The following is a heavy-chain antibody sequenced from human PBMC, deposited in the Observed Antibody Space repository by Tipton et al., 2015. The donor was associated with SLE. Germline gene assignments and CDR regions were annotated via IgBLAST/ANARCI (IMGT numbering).Heavy chain of an antibody. D-gene: IGHD4/OR15-4a*01. CDR2: INPKSGGT. V-gene: IGHV1-2*06. CDR3: ARGAYGGTTELGY. CDR1: GDTFTDYY. J-gene: IGHJ4*02. Sequence: QSGAEVKKPGASVKVSCKASGDTFTDYYMHWVRQAPGQGLEWMGRINPKSGGTNYAQKFQGRVTMTRDTSITTIYMELSRLRSDDPAVYYCARGAYGGTTELGYWGQGTLVTISS.